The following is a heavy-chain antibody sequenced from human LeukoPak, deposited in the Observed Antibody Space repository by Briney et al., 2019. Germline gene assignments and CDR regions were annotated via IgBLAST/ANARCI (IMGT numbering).Heavy chain of an antibody. Sequence: GGSLRLSCAVSGINFRGYWMAWVRQAPGKGLEWVANMKQDGSEKYYVDSVKGRLTISRDNAKNSLYLEMNSLRVEDTAVYYCARDLGHTGYDLYDYWGQGTLVTVSS. CDR3: ARDLGHTGYDLYDY. CDR2: MKQDGSEK. CDR1: GINFRGYW. V-gene: IGHV3-7*01. J-gene: IGHJ4*02. D-gene: IGHD5-12*01.